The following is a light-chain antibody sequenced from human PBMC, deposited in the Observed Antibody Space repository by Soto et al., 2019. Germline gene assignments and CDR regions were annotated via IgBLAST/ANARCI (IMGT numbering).Light chain of an antibody. CDR2: DVS. CDR1: SSDVGGYKY. CDR3: CSYAGSYAVL. V-gene: IGLV2-11*01. J-gene: IGLJ2*01. Sequence: QSVLTQPRSASGSPGQSVTISCTGTSSDVGGYKYVSWYQQHPSNVPNLIIYDVSERPSGVPDCFSGSKSGYTASLSISGLQAEDDDYYCCCSYAGSYAVLFGGGTKLTVL.